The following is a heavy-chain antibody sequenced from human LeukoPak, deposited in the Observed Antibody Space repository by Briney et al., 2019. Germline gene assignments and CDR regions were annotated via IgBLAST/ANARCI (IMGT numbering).Heavy chain of an antibody. CDR1: GGTFSSYA. CDR2: IIPIFGTA. CDR3: ATDRGYSYVRNDAFDI. D-gene: IGHD5-18*01. J-gene: IGHJ3*02. Sequence: ASVKVSCKASGGTFSSYAISWVRQAPGQGLEWMGGIIPIFGTANYAQKFQGRVTMTEDTSTDTAYMELSSLRSEDTAVYYCATDRGYSYVRNDAFDIWGQGTMVTVSS. V-gene: IGHV1-69*06.